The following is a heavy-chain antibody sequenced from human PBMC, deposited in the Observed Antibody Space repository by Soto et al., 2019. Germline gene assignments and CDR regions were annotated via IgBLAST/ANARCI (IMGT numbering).Heavy chain of an antibody. CDR3: ARDMFYYDSNYYYFRGPFDY. D-gene: IGHD3-22*01. Sequence: QVHLQESGPGLMKSSGNLSLTCAVSGASVISTNWWSWVRQPPGKGLEWIGEIFHSGSTNYNPSLKSRVTISLDKSKNQFSLNLTSVTAADTAIYYCARDMFYYDSNYYYFRGPFDYWGQGTLVTLYS. J-gene: IGHJ4*02. V-gene: IGHV4-4*02. CDR1: GASVISTNW. CDR2: IFHSGST.